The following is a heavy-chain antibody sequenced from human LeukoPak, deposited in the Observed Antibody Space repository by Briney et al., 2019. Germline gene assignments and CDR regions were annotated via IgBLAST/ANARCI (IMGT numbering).Heavy chain of an antibody. CDR3: LGSGSYTH. Sequence: PGGSPRLSCAASGFSFSNYWMTWVRQAPGKGLEWVANTNQDGSQKNYMDSVRGRFTISRDNAKSSLYLQMNSLRVDDTAVYFCLGSGSYTHWGQGTLVSVSS. J-gene: IGHJ4*02. CDR2: TNQDGSQK. D-gene: IGHD3-10*01. CDR1: GFSFSNYW. V-gene: IGHV3-7*01.